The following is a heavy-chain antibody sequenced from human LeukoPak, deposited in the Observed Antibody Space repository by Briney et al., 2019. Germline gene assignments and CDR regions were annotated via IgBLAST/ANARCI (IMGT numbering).Heavy chain of an antibody. V-gene: IGHV3-66*01. J-gene: IGHJ5*02. CDR1: GLTVSSDY. Sequence: GGSLILSCAASGLTVSSDYMSWVRQAPGKGLEWVSVIYSGGGTYYADSVRGRFTISRDNSKNTLYLQLNSLRAEDTAVYYCARYPYSTSSWSGPWGQGTLVTVSS. CDR3: ARYPYSTSSWSGP. CDR2: IYSGGGT. D-gene: IGHD6-6*01.